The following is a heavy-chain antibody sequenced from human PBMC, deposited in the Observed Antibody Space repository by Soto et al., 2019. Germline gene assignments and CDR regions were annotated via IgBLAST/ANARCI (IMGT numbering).Heavy chain of an antibody. J-gene: IGHJ6*02. CDR2: INPNSGGT. Sequence: ASVKVSCKASGYTFTGYYMHWVRQAPGQGLEWMGWINPNSGGTNYAQKFQGRVTMTRDTSISTAYMELSRLRSDDTAVYYCARDSSIAARRVYYYYGMDVWGQGTTVTVSS. CDR1: GYTFTGYY. V-gene: IGHV1-2*02. CDR3: ARDSSIAARRVYYYYGMDV. D-gene: IGHD6-6*01.